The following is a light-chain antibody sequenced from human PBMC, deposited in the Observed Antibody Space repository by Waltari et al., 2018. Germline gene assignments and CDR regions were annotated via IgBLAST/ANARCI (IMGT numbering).Light chain of an antibody. V-gene: IGKV1-9*01. J-gene: IGKJ4*01. Sequence: DIQLTQSPPFLSASVGDRVTITCRASRGISSSLAWYQQKPGKAPKVLFYAASTLQSGVPSRFSGSGSGTEFTLTISSLQPEDFATYYCQQLIDYPLTFGGGTKVEIK. CDR2: AAS. CDR3: QQLIDYPLT. CDR1: RGISSS.